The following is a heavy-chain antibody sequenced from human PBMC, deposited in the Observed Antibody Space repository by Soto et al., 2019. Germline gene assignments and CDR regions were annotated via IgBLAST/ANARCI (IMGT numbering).Heavy chain of an antibody. J-gene: IGHJ4*02. Sequence: EVQLVESGGGLVQPGGSLRLSCAASGFTFSSYSMNWVRQAPGKGLEWVSYISRSSSTIYYADSVKGRFTISRDNAKNSLYLQMNSLRDEDTAVYYCARDTIFGVASTTFDYWGQGTLVTVSS. CDR2: ISRSSSTI. CDR1: GFTFSSYS. CDR3: ARDTIFGVASTTFDY. D-gene: IGHD3-3*01. V-gene: IGHV3-48*02.